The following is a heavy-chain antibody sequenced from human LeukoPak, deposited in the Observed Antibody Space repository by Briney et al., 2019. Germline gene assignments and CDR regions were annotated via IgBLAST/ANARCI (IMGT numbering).Heavy chain of an antibody. CDR3: AKVLSKGGGYYLTDF. Sequence: PGGSLRLSCAASGFTFSDYYMSWIRQAPGKGLEWVSYISSSGSTIYYADSVKGRFTISRDNAKNSLYLQMNSLRAEDTAVYYCAKVLSKGGGYYLTDFWGQGTLVTVSS. CDR2: ISSSGSTI. V-gene: IGHV3-11*04. J-gene: IGHJ4*02. D-gene: IGHD3-22*01. CDR1: GFTFSDYY.